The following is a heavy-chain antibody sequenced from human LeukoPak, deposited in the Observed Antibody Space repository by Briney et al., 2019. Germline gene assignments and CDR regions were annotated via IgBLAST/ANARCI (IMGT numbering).Heavy chain of an antibody. CDR3: ARERGSGWYDY. V-gene: IGHV4-59*01. Sequence: KTSETLSLTCTVSGGPISSYHWRWIRQPPGKALEWIGYIYYSGSTNYNPSLKSRVTISVDTSKNQFSLKLSSVTAADTAVYYCARERGSGWYDYWGQGTLVTVSS. J-gene: IGHJ4*02. CDR2: IYYSGST. D-gene: IGHD6-19*01. CDR1: GGPISSYH.